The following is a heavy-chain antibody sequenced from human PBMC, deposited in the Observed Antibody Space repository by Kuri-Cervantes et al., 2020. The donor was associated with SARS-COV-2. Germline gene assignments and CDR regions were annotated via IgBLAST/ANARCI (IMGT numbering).Heavy chain of an antibody. CDR2: IYTSGST. CDR3: ARFFLWSFDY. J-gene: IGHJ4*02. Sequence: GSLRLSCTVSGGSISSYYWSWIRQPAGKGLEGIGRIYTSGSTNYNPSLKSRVTMSVDTSKNQFSLKLSSVTAADTAVYYCARFFLWSFDYWGQGTLVTVSS. D-gene: IGHD2/OR15-2a*01. CDR1: GGSISSYY. V-gene: IGHV4-4*07.